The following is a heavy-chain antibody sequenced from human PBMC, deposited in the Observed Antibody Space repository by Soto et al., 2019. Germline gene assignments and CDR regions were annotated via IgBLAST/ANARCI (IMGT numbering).Heavy chain of an antibody. Sequence: SXKVSCKASGYTXSSYGIGWVRQAPGQGLEWIGWISAYNCNTNYAQKLQGRGTMTTDTSTSTAYMELRSLRSDDTAVYYCARGALYSSSWYTGENYYYYGMDVWGQGTTGTVS. CDR1: GYTXSSYG. CDR2: ISAYNCNT. J-gene: IGHJ6*02. CDR3: ARGALYSSSWYTGENYYYYGMDV. V-gene: IGHV1-18*01. D-gene: IGHD6-13*01.